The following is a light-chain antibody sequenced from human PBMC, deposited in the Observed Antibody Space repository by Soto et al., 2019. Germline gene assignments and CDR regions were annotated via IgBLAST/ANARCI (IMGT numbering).Light chain of an antibody. V-gene: IGKV1-8*01. J-gene: IGKJ4*01. CDR2: DAS. Sequence: AIRMTQSPSSFSASTGDRVTITCRASQGISNSLAWYQQKPGKAPNLLIYDASTLQSGVPSRFSGSGSGTEFTLTIGSLQSEDFATYYCQQYYNYPLTFGGGTKVDIK. CDR3: QQYYNYPLT. CDR1: QGISNS.